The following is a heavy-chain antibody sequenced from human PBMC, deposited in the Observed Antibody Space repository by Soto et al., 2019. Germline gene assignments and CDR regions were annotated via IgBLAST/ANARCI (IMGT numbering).Heavy chain of an antibody. D-gene: IGHD6-6*01. V-gene: IGHV1-69*06. CDR3: ARDLRTALAGERSFDY. CDR1: GGTFSSYA. J-gene: IGHJ4*02. CDR2: IIPIFGTA. Sequence: QVQLVQSGAEVQKPGSSVKVSCKASGGTFSSYAISWVRQAPGQGLEWMGGIIPIFGTANYAQKFQGRVTITADKSTSTAYMELSSLRSEDTAVYYCARDLRTALAGERSFDYWGQGTLVTVSS.